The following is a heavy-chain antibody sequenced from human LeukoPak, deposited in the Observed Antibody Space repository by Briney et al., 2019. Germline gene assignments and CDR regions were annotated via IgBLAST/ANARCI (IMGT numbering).Heavy chain of an antibody. CDR2: IYHSGST. CDR3: ARKTYSSGWPSYYMDV. J-gene: IGHJ6*03. CDR1: GGSFSGYY. Sequence: PSETLSLTCAVYGGSFSGYYWSWIRQPPGKGLEWIGEIYHSGSTNYNPSLKSRVTISVDKSKNQSSLKLSSVTAADTAVYYCARKTYSSGWPSYYMDVWGKGTTVTVSS. D-gene: IGHD6-19*01. V-gene: IGHV4-34*01.